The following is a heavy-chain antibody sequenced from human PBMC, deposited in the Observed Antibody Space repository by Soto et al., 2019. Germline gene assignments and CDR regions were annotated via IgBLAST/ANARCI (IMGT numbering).Heavy chain of an antibody. CDR1: GYTFTSYG. J-gene: IGHJ6*02. V-gene: IGHV1-18*04. CDR3: ARGFLGVVNFYYGMDV. Sequence: GASVKVSCKASGYTFTSYGISWVRQAPGQGLEWMGWISAYNGNTNYAQKLQGRVTMTTDTSTSTAYMELRSLRSDDTAVYYCARGFLGVVNFYYGMDVWGQGTTVTVSS. CDR2: ISAYNGNT. D-gene: IGHD2-15*01.